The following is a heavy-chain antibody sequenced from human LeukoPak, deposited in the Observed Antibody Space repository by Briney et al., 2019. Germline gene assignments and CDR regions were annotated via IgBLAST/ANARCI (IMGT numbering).Heavy chain of an antibody. Sequence: GGSLRLSCAASGFTYSSFAMGWVRQAPGKGLELASAVTGSGSATDYADFVKGRFTIFRDNSKNTLYLQMNSLRAEDTAVYYCAKRFGESYGHFDYWGQGTLVAVSS. CDR2: VTGSGSAT. J-gene: IGHJ4*02. D-gene: IGHD1-26*01. CDR3: AKRFGESYGHFDY. CDR1: GFTYSSFA. V-gene: IGHV3-23*01.